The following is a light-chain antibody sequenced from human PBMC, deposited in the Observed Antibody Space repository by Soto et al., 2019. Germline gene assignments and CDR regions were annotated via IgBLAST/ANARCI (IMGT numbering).Light chain of an antibody. CDR3: AAWDDSLSVHVV. CDR2: RNN. V-gene: IGLV1-47*01. Sequence: QSVLTQPPSASGTPGQRVTISCSGSSSNIGSNYVYWYQQLPGTAPKLLIYRNNQRPSGVPDRFSGSKSVTSASLAISGLRSEDEADYYCAAWDDSLSVHVVFGGGTKLTVL. J-gene: IGLJ2*01. CDR1: SSNIGSNY.